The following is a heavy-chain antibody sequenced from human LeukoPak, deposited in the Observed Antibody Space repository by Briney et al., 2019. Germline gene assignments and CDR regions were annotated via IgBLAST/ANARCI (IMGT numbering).Heavy chain of an antibody. Sequence: PGGSLRLSCAASGFTVSSNYMSWVRQAPGKGLEWVSVIYSGGSTYYADSVKGRFTISRDNSKNTLYLQMNSLRAEDTAVYYCAKDRAAAGKYYFDYWGQGTLVTVSS. D-gene: IGHD6-13*01. V-gene: IGHV3-66*01. CDR2: IYSGGST. CDR3: AKDRAAAGKYYFDY. J-gene: IGHJ4*02. CDR1: GFTVSSNY.